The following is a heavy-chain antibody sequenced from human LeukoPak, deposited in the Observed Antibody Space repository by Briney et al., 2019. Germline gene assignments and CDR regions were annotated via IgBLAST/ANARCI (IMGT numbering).Heavy chain of an antibody. CDR1: GYTFTDYY. CDR3: AGLGVYYDSSGTDYFDY. V-gene: IGHV1-2*02. J-gene: IGHJ4*02. CDR2: INPNSGGT. D-gene: IGHD3-22*01. Sequence: ASVTVSCKSSGYTFTDYYMHWVRQAPGQGLEWMGWINPNSGGTNYAQKFQGRVTMTSDTSISTAYMELSRLRSDDTAVYYCAGLGVYYDSSGTDYFDYWGQGTLVTVSS.